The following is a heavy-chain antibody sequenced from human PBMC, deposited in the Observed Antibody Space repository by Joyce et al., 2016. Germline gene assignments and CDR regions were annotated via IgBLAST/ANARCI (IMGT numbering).Heavy chain of an antibody. D-gene: IGHD4-17*01. CDR3: ARAGDYDPFIFDP. CDR2: IWHDGSHQ. J-gene: IGHJ5*02. Sequence: VQLVESGGGVVRPGRSLRLSCAASGFSFSVYGMHWVRQAPGKGLGWVAVIWHDGSHQYYADSAKGRFTVSRDNAANTLYLQMNNLRAEDTAVYFCARAGDYDPFIFDPWGQGTLVTVSS. CDR1: GFSFSVYG. V-gene: IGHV3-33*01.